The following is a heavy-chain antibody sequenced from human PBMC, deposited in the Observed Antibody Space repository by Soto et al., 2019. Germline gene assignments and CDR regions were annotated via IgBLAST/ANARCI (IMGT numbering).Heavy chain of an antibody. Sequence: QLQLQESGPGLVKPSETLSLTCTVSGGSISSSSYYWGWIRQPPGKGLEWIGSIYYSGSTYYNPSLKSRVTISVDTSKNQSSLKLSSVTAADTAVYYCARLRFLEFNWFDPWGQGTLVTVSS. CDR1: GGSISSSSYY. CDR3: ARLRFLEFNWFDP. D-gene: IGHD3-3*01. CDR2: IYYSGST. J-gene: IGHJ5*02. V-gene: IGHV4-39*01.